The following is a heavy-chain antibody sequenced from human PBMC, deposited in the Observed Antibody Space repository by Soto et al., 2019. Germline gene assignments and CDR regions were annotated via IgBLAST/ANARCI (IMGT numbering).Heavy chain of an antibody. CDR1: GGSISSGDYY. CDR3: ARVRAAMVTPFDY. J-gene: IGHJ4*02. CDR2: IYYSGST. V-gene: IGHV4-30-4*01. D-gene: IGHD5-18*01. Sequence: ASETLSLTCTVSGGSISSGDYYWSWIRQPPGKGLEWIGYIYYSGSTYYNPSLKSRVTISVDTSKNQFSLKLSSVTAADTAVYYCARVRAAMVTPFDYWGQGTLVTVSS.